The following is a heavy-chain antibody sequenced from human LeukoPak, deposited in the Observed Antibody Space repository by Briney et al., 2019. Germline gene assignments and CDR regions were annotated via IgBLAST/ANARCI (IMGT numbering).Heavy chain of an antibody. CDR3: ARGGVIWSWGY. Sequence: SETLSLTCTVSGVSISSYYWSWIRQPAGKGLEWIGRIYTSGSTNYNPSLKSRVTMSVDTSKNQFSLNLSSVTAADTAVYYCARGGVIWSWGYWGRGTLVTVSS. V-gene: IGHV4-4*07. CDR2: IYTSGST. J-gene: IGHJ4*02. D-gene: IGHD3-10*01. CDR1: GVSISSYY.